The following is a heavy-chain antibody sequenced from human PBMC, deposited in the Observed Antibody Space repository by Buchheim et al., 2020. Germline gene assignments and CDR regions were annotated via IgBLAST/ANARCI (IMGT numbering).Heavy chain of an antibody. CDR1: GFTFSSYS. Sequence: QVQLVESGGGVVQPGRSLRLSCAASGFTFSSYSLHWVRQAPGKGLEWVAVISYDGSAKYSADSVKGRFTISRDNSKNMVYLQLNSLRAEDTAVYFCARDPGDTSCNGGFCYLDYWGQGTL. D-gene: IGHD2-15*01. V-gene: IGHV3-30*04. J-gene: IGHJ4*02. CDR3: ARDPGDTSCNGGFCYLDY. CDR2: ISYDGSAK.